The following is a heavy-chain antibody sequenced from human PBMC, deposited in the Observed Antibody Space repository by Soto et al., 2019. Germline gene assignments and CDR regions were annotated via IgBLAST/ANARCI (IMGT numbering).Heavy chain of an antibody. Sequence: EVQLLESGGGLVQPGGSLRLSCAASGFTFSNYAMTWVRQAPGKGLEWVSVITGSGGGTYLVDSVKGRFTISRDNSKNPVYLQMNSLRAEDTAVYYCAKRPLTAAGFDYWGQGTLVTVSS. V-gene: IGHV3-23*01. CDR3: AKRPLTAAGFDY. CDR2: ITGSGGGT. J-gene: IGHJ4*02. CDR1: GFTFSNYA. D-gene: IGHD6-13*01.